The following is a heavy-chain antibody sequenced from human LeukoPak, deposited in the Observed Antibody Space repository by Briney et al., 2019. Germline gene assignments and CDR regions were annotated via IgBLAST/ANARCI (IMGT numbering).Heavy chain of an antibody. Sequence: SETLSLTCTVSGGSISSYYWSWIRQPPGKGLEWIGYIYYSGSTNYNPSLKSRVTMSVDRSRNQFSLKLTSVTAADTAVYYCARGRLSGSWFDPWGQGTLVTVSS. CDR3: ARGRLSGSWFDP. CDR2: IYYSGST. D-gene: IGHD1-26*01. J-gene: IGHJ5*02. V-gene: IGHV4-59*01. CDR1: GGSISSYY.